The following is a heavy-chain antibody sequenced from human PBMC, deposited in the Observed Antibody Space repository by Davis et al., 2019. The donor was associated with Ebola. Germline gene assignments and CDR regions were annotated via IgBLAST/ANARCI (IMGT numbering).Heavy chain of an antibody. J-gene: IGHJ5*02. CDR2: ISAYNGNT. D-gene: IGHD6-13*01. CDR3: ASSGIAAAGTGWFDP. V-gene: IGHV1-18*01. CDR1: GYTFTSYG. Sequence: ASVKVSCKASGYTFTSYGISWVRQAPGQGLEWMGWISAYNGNTNYAQKLQGRVTMTTDTSTSTAYMELRSLRSEDTAVYYCASSGIAAAGTGWFDPWGQGTLVTVSS.